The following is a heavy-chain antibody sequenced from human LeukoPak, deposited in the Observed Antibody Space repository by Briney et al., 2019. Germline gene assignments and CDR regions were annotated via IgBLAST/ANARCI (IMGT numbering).Heavy chain of an antibody. CDR2: ISSSGTTV. V-gene: IGHV3-48*03. D-gene: IGHD3-10*01. CDR1: GFTFRSYE. Sequence: GGSLRLSCAASGFTFRSYEMNWVRQAPGKGLDWVSYISSSGTTVYYADSVRGRFTVSRDNGKNSLYLEMNSLRAEDTAVYYCARSIKGDSDHWCQGTLVTVSS. J-gene: IGHJ4*02. CDR3: ARSIKGDSDH.